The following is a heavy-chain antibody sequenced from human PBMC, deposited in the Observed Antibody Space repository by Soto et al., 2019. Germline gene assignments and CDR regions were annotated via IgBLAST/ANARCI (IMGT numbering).Heavy chain of an antibody. J-gene: IGHJ4*02. V-gene: IGHV3-9*01. Sequence: EVQLVESGGGLVQPGRSLRLSCAASGFTFDDYAMHWVRHAPGKGLGWVSGISWNSGSIGYADSVKGRFTISRDNAKNSLYLQMNSLRAEDTALYYCAKGRIQLWFHPDFDYWGQGTLVTVSS. CDR3: AKGRIQLWFHPDFDY. CDR1: GFTFDDYA. D-gene: IGHD5-18*01. CDR2: ISWNSGSI.